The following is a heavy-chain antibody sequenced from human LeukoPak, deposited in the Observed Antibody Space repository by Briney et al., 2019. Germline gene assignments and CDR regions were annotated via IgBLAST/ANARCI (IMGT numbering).Heavy chain of an antibody. CDR3: ARHSMAHYDSHVSRPHFDY. CDR1: GDSTSSINYY. D-gene: IGHD3-22*01. J-gene: IGHJ4*02. CDR2: IYYTGTT. V-gene: IGHV4-39*01. Sequence: SETLSLTCTVSGDSTSSINYYWGWIRQPPGKGLQWIGSIYYTGTTSYNPSLRSRVTISVDTSKNQFSLKLSSVTVADAALYYCARHSMAHYDSHVSRPHFDYWGQGALVTVSS.